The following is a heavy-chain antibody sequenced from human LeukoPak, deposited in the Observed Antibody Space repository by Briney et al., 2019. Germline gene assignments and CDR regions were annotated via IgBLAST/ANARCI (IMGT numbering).Heavy chain of an antibody. D-gene: IGHD3-22*01. V-gene: IGHV3-7*01. J-gene: IGHJ4*02. CDR2: IKQDGSEK. CDR1: GFTFSRYW. CDR3: ARDLYRIVVVPHYFDY. Sequence: PGRSLRLSCAASGFTFSRYWMSWVRQAPGKGLEWVANIKQDGSEKDYVDSVKGRFTISRDNAKNSLYLQMNSLRAEDTAVYYCARDLYRIVVVPHYFDYWGQGTLVTVSS.